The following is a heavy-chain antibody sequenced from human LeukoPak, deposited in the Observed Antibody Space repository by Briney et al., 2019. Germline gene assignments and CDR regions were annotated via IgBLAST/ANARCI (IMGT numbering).Heavy chain of an antibody. J-gene: IGHJ5*02. CDR1: GGSFRGYY. CDR2: INHSGST. Sequence: PSETLSLTCAVYGGSFRGYYWSWIRQPPGKGLEWIGEINHSGSTNYNPSLKSRVTISVDTSKNQFSLKLSSVTATDTAVYYCARGPRITMVRGVIIPNWFDPWGQGTLVTVSS. V-gene: IGHV4-34*01. D-gene: IGHD3-10*01. CDR3: ARGPRITMVRGVIIPNWFDP.